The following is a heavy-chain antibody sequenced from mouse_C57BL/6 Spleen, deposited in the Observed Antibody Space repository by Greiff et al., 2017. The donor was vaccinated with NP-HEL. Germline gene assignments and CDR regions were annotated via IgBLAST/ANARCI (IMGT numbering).Heavy chain of an antibody. CDR1: GYTFTSYW. V-gene: IGHV1-50*01. J-gene: IGHJ2*01. CDR3: ARSSTTTVVAHFDY. Sequence: QVQLQQPGAELVKPGASVKLSCKASGYTFTSYWMQWVKQRPGQGLEWIGEIDPSDSYTNYNQKFKGKATLTVDTSSSTAYMQLSSLTSEDSAVYYCARSSTTTVVAHFDYWGQGTTLTVSS. D-gene: IGHD1-1*01. CDR2: IDPSDSYT.